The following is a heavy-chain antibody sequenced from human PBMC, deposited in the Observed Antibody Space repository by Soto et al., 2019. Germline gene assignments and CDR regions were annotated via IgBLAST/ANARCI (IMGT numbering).Heavy chain of an antibody. V-gene: IGHV4-31*03. CDR2: IYYSGST. D-gene: IGHD3-22*01. CDR3: AREANYYDSSGYYDY. J-gene: IGHJ4*02. CDR1: GGSISSGGYY. Sequence: QVQLQESGPGLVKPSQTLSLTCTFSGGSISSGGYYWSWIRQHPGKGLEWIGYIYYSGSTYYNPSLKCRVTISVDTSKNQFSLMLSSVTAADTAVYYCAREANYYDSSGYYDYWGQGTLVTVSS.